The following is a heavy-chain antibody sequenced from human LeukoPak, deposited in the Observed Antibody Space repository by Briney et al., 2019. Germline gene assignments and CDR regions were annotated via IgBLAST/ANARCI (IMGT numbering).Heavy chain of an antibody. CDR3: ARGYCSGGSCYGPLQNWFDP. J-gene: IGHJ5*02. D-gene: IGHD2-15*01. CDR2: VNPNTGGT. Sequence: ASMKLSCKASGFTFTGYYFHWVRQAPGQGLEWMGWVNPNTGGTNYAQMFQGRVTMTRDTSISTVYMELSSLRSEDTAVYYCARGYCSGGSCYGPLQNWFDPWGQGTLVTVSS. CDR1: GFTFTGYY. V-gene: IGHV1-2*02.